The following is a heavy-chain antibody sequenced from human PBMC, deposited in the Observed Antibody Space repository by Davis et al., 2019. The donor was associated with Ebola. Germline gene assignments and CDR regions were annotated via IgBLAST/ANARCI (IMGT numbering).Heavy chain of an antibody. Sequence: ASVKVSCKTSGYTFTGHYVHWVRQAPGQGLEWMGWINPKSGGTKYVQKFQGRVTMTRDTSISTAYMELSSLRSEDTAVYYCARYYGDYLFDYRGQGTLVIVSS. CDR3: ARYYGDYLFDY. CDR2: INPKSGGT. J-gene: IGHJ4*02. CDR1: GYTFTGHY. V-gene: IGHV1-2*02. D-gene: IGHD4-17*01.